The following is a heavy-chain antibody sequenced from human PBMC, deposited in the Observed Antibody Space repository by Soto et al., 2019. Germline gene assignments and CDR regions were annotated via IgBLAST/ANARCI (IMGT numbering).Heavy chain of an antibody. CDR1: GFTFSDYY. CDR2: ISSSGNTI. D-gene: IGHD1-26*01. Sequence: QVQLVESGGGVVKTSGSLRIACAASGFTFSDYYMSWVRQAPRKGLEWVSYISSSGNTIYYADSVKGRFTISRDNATNAAYLQMNSLRAEDTALYFCAKMSSENYYDPVFSWGQGTLVTVSS. J-gene: IGHJ5*02. CDR3: AKMSSENYYDPVFS. V-gene: IGHV3-11*01.